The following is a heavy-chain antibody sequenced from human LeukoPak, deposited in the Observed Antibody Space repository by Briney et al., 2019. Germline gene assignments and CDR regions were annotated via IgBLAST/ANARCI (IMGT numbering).Heavy chain of an antibody. CDR1: GYTFTSSD. D-gene: IGHD3-22*01. Sequence: ASVKVSCKASGYTFTSSDINWVRQAPGQGLEWMGWINPNSGGTNYAQKFQGRVTMTRDTSISTAYMELSRLRSDDTAVYYCARDYYDSSLDIWGQGTVVTVSS. CDR3: ARDYYDSSLDI. V-gene: IGHV1-2*02. J-gene: IGHJ3*02. CDR2: INPNSGGT.